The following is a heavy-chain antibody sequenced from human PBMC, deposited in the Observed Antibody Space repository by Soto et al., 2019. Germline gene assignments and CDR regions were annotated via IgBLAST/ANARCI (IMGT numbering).Heavy chain of an antibody. J-gene: IGHJ6*02. D-gene: IGHD3-10*02. Sequence: PGGSLRLSCVASGFTFSTYAMYWVRQAPGKGLEYVSAITSNGGGAYCASSVKGRFIISRDNSKSTLYLQMGSLSAADMAVYYCARGSGDNRPPVMPYYFHGMDGWGQGTTVTVSS. CDR2: ITSNGGGA. CDR1: GFTFSTYA. V-gene: IGHV3-64*01. CDR3: ARGSGDNRPPVMPYYFHGMDG.